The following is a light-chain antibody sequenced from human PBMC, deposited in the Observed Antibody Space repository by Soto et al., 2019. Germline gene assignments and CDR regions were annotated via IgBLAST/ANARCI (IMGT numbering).Light chain of an antibody. CDR2: LEGSGSY. CDR3: ETWDSNTHAV. J-gene: IGLJ7*01. CDR1: SGHSSYI. V-gene: IGLV4-60*03. Sequence: QSVLTQSSSASASLGSSVKLTCTLSSGHSSYIIAWHQQQPGKAPRYLMKLEGSGSYNKGSGVPDRFSGSSSGADRYLTIFNLQSEDEADYYCETWDSNTHAVFGGGTKLTVL.